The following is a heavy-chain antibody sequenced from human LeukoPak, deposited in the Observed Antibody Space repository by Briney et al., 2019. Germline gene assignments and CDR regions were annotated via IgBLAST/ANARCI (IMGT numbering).Heavy chain of an antibody. D-gene: IGHD5/OR15-5a*01. CDR3: ATSVYDSRYYFDY. V-gene: IGHV3-74*01. Sequence: GGSLRLSCAASGFTFSSYWMHWVRQVPGKGLVWVSRLHTDGSYTSYADSVKGRFTISRDNTKNTLYLQMNSLRAEDTAVYYCATSVYDSRYYFDYWGQGTLVTVSS. J-gene: IGHJ4*02. CDR1: GFTFSSYW. CDR2: LHTDGSYT.